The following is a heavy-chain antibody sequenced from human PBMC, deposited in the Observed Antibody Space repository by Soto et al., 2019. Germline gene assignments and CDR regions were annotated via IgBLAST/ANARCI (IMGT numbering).Heavy chain of an antibody. Sequence: GGSLRLSCAASGFTFSSYCMSWVRQAPGKGLEWVADIRQSGSEKYYVDSVKGRFTISRDNAKNTLYLQMSSLRAEDTAVYYCVRSRGYSYGYQGWFDPWGQGTLVTVSS. CDR1: GFTFSSYC. CDR2: IRQSGSEK. V-gene: IGHV3-7*04. J-gene: IGHJ5*02. CDR3: VRSRGYSYGYQGWFDP. D-gene: IGHD5-18*01.